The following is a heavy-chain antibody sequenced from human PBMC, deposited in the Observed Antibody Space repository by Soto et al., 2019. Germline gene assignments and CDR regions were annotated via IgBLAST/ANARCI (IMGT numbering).Heavy chain of an antibody. V-gene: IGHV1-69*01. CDR1: GGSFSNDA. D-gene: IGHD3-3*01. Sequence: QVHLVQSGADVKTPGSSVKVSCKASGGSFSNDAFIWVRQAPGQGLEWLGGLIPIFHTPNYAQKFRGRLTIIADESTSTAYMELSSLGSEDTAVYYCARESQRITIFGAGGAVDIWGPGTMVTVSS. CDR3: ARESQRITIFGAGGAVDI. J-gene: IGHJ3*02. CDR2: LIPIFHTP.